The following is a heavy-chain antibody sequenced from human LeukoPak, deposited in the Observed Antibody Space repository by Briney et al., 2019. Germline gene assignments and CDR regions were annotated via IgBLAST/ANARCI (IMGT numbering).Heavy chain of an antibody. CDR3: ARVASDYDILTGYFDY. J-gene: IGHJ4*02. Sequence: GASVKVSCKASGGTFSSYAISWVRQAPGQGLEWMGRIIPILGIANYAQKSQGRVTITADKSTSTAYMELRSLRSDDTAVYYCARVASDYDILTGYFDYWGQGTLVTVSS. CDR2: IIPILGIA. V-gene: IGHV1-69*04. CDR1: GGTFSSYA. D-gene: IGHD3-9*01.